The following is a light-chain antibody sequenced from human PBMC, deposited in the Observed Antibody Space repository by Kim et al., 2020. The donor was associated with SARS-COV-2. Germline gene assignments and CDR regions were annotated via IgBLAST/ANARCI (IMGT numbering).Light chain of an antibody. Sequence: GDIVTITCQASQDISNYLNWYQQKPGKAPKVLIYDASNLATGVPSRFSGSGSGTDFTFTISSLQPEDVATYFCQQCDNLPITFGQGTRLEIK. V-gene: IGKV1-33*01. CDR1: QDISNY. J-gene: IGKJ5*01. CDR2: DAS. CDR3: QQCDNLPIT.